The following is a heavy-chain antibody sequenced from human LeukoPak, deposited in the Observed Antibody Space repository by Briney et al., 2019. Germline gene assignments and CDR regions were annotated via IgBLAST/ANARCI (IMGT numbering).Heavy chain of an antibody. V-gene: IGHV4-39*01. D-gene: IGHD6-19*01. Sequence: SETLSLTCTVSGGSLSSSTYYWGWIRQPPGKGLEWIGSIYYSGTTYYNPSLKSRVTISVDTSKNQFSLKLSSVTAADTAVYYCAGGRSSVLGYWGQGTLVTVSS. CDR3: AGGRSSVLGY. CDR1: GGSLSSSTYY. J-gene: IGHJ4*02. CDR2: IYYSGTT.